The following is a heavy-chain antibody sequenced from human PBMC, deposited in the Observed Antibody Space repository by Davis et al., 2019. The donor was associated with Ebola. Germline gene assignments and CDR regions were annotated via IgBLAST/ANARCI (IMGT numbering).Heavy chain of an antibody. J-gene: IGHJ5*02. D-gene: IGHD5-12*01. Sequence: MPSETLSLTCTVPPYSVTSGTYYWSWIRQPPGKGLEWIGYIYYSGSTNYNPSLKSRVTISVDTSKNQFSLKLSSVTAADTAVYYCARGRGYSWFDPWGQGTLVTVSS. CDR3: ARGRGYSWFDP. V-gene: IGHV4-61*01. CDR1: PYSVTSGTYY. CDR2: IYYSGST.